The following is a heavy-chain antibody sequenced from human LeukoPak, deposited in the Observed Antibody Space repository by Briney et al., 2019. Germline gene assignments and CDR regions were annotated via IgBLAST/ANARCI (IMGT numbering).Heavy chain of an antibody. CDR1: GYTFTGYY. CDR2: INPNSGGT. D-gene: IGHD3-9*01. V-gene: IGHV1-2*04. CDR3: ARGMREVYYDILTGQNWFDP. J-gene: IGHJ5*02. Sequence: ASAKVSCKASGYTFTGYYMHWVRQAPGQGLEWMGWINPNSGGTNYAQKFQGWVTMTRDTSISTAYVELSRLRSDDTAVYYCARGMREVYYDILTGQNWFDPWGQGTLVTVSS.